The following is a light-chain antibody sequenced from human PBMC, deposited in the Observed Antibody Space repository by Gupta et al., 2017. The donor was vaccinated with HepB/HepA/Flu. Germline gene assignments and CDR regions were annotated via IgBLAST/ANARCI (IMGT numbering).Light chain of an antibody. Sequence: QSALTQPASVSGSPGQSITISCTGTSSDVGGYNYVSWYQQHPGKAPKLMIYDVTNRPSGVSNRFSGSKSGNTDSLTISGLQAEDEADDYCNSYTTSSTLVFGGGTKVTVL. V-gene: IGLV2-14*03. CDR1: SSDVGGYNY. J-gene: IGLJ3*02. CDR2: DVT. CDR3: NSYTTSSTLV.